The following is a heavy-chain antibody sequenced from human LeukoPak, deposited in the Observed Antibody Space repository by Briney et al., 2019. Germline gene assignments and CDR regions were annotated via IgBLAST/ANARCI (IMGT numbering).Heavy chain of an antibody. CDR3: ARDRYYYDSSGYFKWFDP. J-gene: IGHJ5*02. V-gene: IGHV3-21*01. Sequence: GGSLRLSCAASGFTFSSYSMNWVRQAPGEGLEWVSSISSSSSYIYYADSVKGRFTISRDNAKNSLYLQMNSLRAEDTAVYYCARDRYYYDSSGYFKWFDPWGQGTLVTVSS. D-gene: IGHD3-22*01. CDR2: ISSSSSYI. CDR1: GFTFSSYS.